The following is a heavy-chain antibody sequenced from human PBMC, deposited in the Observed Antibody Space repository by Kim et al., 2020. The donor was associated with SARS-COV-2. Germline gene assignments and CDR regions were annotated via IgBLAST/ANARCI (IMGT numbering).Heavy chain of an antibody. Sequence: GGSLRLSCAASGFTFSSYAMSWVRQAPGKGLEWVSAISGSGGSTYYADSVKGRFTISRDNSKNTLYLQMNSLRAEDTAVYYCAKDPAPTNPLGWELPIGFDPWGQGTLVTVSS. J-gene: IGHJ5*02. CDR2: ISGSGGST. D-gene: IGHD1-26*01. V-gene: IGHV3-23*01. CDR3: AKDPAPTNPLGWELPIGFDP. CDR1: GFTFSSYA.